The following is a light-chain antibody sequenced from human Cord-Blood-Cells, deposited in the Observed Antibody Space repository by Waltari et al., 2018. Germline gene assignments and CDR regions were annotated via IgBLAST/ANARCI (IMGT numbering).Light chain of an antibody. CDR1: SSDVGSYNL. CDR2: EVS. CDR3: CSYAGSSTWV. Sequence: QSALTQPASVSGSPGQSITISFTGTSSDVGSYNLVSWYQQHPGKAPILVIYEVSKRPSGASNGFSGSKSGNTASLTISGLQAEDEADDYCCSYAGSSTWVFGGGTKLTVL. V-gene: IGLV2-23*02. J-gene: IGLJ3*02.